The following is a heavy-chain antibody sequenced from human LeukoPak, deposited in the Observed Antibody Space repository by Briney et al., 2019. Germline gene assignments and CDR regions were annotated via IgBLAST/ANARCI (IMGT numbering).Heavy chain of an antibody. CDR3: ARLLVFPYYYYMDV. CDR1: GGSFSGYY. J-gene: IGHJ6*03. CDR2: INHSGST. D-gene: IGHD2-15*01. Sequence: SETLSLTCAVYGGSFSGYYWSWIRQPPGKGLEWIGEINHSGSTNYNPSLKSRVTISVDTSKNQFSLKLSSVTAAHTAVYYCARLLVFPYYYYMDVWGKGTTVTVSS. V-gene: IGHV4-34*01.